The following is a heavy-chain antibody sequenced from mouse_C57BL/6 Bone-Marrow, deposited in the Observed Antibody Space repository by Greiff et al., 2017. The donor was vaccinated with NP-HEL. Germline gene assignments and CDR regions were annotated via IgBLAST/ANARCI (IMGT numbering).Heavy chain of an antibody. V-gene: IGHV1-62-2*01. CDR2: FYPGSGSI. J-gene: IGHJ3*01. D-gene: IGHD2-1*01. CDR3: SRHDHLLWYTWFAY. CDR1: GYTFTEYT. Sequence: VQLVESGAELVKPGASVKLSCKASGYTFTEYTIHWVKQRSGQGLEWIGWFYPGSGSIKYNEKFKDKATLTADKSSSTVYMELSRLTSEDSSVCVCSRHDHLLWYTWFAYWGQGTLVTVSA.